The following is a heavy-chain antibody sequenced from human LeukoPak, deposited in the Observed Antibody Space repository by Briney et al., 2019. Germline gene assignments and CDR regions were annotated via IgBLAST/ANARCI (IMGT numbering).Heavy chain of an antibody. Sequence: GGSLRLSCAASGFTFSNYNMNWVRQTPGKGLEWVSSITRDSIYTFYADSVKGRFTISRDDAKNSLSLQMNSLRAEDTAVYYCARDPYNGYYGDDYYYYMDVWGKGTTVTTSS. CDR1: GFTFSNYN. CDR2: ITRDSIYT. J-gene: IGHJ6*03. CDR3: ARDPYNGYYGDDYYYYMDV. V-gene: IGHV3-21*01. D-gene: IGHD4-17*01.